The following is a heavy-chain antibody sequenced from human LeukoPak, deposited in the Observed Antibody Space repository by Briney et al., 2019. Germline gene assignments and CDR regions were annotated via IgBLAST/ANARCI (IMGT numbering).Heavy chain of an antibody. J-gene: IGHJ4*02. CDR1: GDSVSGSSAA. CDR3: ARDSRDVSSWWGAYYGS. CDR2: TYYRSKWYT. V-gene: IGHV6-1*01. Sequence: SQTLSLTCVISGDSVSGSSAAWNWIRQSPSVGLEWLGRTYYRSKWYTYYAPSVRSPLTIKSDTSKNQFSLHLNSVTPEDTAVYYCARDSRDVSSWWGAYYGSWGQGTLVTVSS. D-gene: IGHD6-13*01.